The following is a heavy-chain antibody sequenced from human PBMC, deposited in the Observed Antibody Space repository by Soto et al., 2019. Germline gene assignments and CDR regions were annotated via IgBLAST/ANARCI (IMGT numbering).Heavy chain of an antibody. Sequence: QVQLQQWGAGLLKPSETLSLTCAVYGGSFSGYYWSWIRQPPGKGLEWIGEINHSGSTNYNPSLKSRVTLSVDTSKNQFSLKLSSVTAADTAVYYCAIESAFYDFWSGYYMYYFDYCGQGTLVTVSS. J-gene: IGHJ4*02. CDR2: INHSGST. D-gene: IGHD3-3*01. V-gene: IGHV4-34*01. CDR3: AIESAFYDFWSGYYMYYFDY. CDR1: GGSFSGYY.